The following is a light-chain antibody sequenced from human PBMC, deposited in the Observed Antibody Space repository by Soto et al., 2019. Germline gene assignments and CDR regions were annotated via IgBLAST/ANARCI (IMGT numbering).Light chain of an antibody. CDR3: NSYAGSNNWV. CDR1: SSDVGDYNY. J-gene: IGLJ3*02. V-gene: IGLV2-8*01. Sequence: QSALTQPASVSGSPGQSITISCTGTSSDVGDYNYVSWYQQHPGKAPKLMIYEVSKRPSGVPDRFSGSKSGNTASLTVSGLQAEDEADYYCNSYAGSNNWVFGGGTKVTVL. CDR2: EVS.